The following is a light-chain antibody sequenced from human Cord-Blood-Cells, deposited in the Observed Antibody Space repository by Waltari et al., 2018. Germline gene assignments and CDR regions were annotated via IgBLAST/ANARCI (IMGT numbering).Light chain of an antibody. CDR3: QQYNNWPLT. V-gene: IGKV3-15*01. J-gene: IGKJ4*01. CDR2: GAS. CDR1: QSVGSN. Sequence: DIVMTQSPATLSVSPGDRATLSCRASQSVGSNLAWYQQKPGQAPRLLIYGASTRATGIPAMFSGSGSGTEFTLTISSLQSEDFAVYYCQQYNNWPLTFGGGTKVEIK.